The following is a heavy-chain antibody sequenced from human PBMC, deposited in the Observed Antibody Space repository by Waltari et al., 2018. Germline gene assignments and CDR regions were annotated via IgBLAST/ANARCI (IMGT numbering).Heavy chain of an antibody. CDR1: GFTVSSNY. Sequence: EVQLVESGGGLIQPGGSLRLSCAASGFTVSSNYMSWVRQAPGKGLEWVSVIYSGGSTYYADSVKGRFTISRDNSKNTLYLQMNSLRAEDTAVYYCARDLAVGERLGNYYYYYGMDVWGQGTTVTVSS. CDR3: ARDLAVGERLGNYYYYYGMDV. J-gene: IGHJ6*02. CDR2: IYSGGST. V-gene: IGHV3-53*01. D-gene: IGHD3-10*01.